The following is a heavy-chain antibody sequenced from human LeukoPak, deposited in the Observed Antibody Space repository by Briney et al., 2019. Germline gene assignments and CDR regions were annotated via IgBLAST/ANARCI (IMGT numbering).Heavy chain of an antibody. J-gene: IGHJ5*02. Sequence: ASVKVSCKASGYTFTSYGISWVRQAPGQGLEWVAWISAYNGNTNYAQKLQGRVTMTTDTSTSTAYMELRSLRSDDTAVYYCARVVDSGYDFPGWFDPWGQGTLVTVSS. D-gene: IGHD5-12*01. CDR1: GYTFTSYG. V-gene: IGHV1-18*01. CDR3: ARVVDSGYDFPGWFDP. CDR2: ISAYNGNT.